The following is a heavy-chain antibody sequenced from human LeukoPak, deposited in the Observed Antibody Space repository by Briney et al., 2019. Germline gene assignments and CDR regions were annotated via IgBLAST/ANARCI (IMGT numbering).Heavy chain of an antibody. D-gene: IGHD6-13*01. CDR3: ARSIPYGTTWYGRSDY. Sequence: GGSLRLSCEGSAFIFSGHWMNWVRQTPGKGLEWVANIKPDGTTKFYVDSVKGRFTISRDNALNSLYLQMNSLRAEDTAIYYCARSIPYGTTWYGRSDYWGQGTLVTVSS. CDR1: AFIFSGHW. CDR2: IKPDGTTK. J-gene: IGHJ4*02. V-gene: IGHV3-7*03.